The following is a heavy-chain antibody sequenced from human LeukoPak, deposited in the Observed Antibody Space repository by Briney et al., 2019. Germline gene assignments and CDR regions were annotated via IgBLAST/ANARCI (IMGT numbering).Heavy chain of an antibody. V-gene: IGHV3-11*01. Sequence: GGSLRLSCAASGFTFSDYYMSWIRQAPGKGLEWVSYISSSGSTIYYADSVKGRFTVSRDNAKNSLYLQMNSLRAEDTAVYYCARVEGAARPGYYFDYWGQGTLVTVSS. D-gene: IGHD6-6*01. J-gene: IGHJ4*02. CDR1: GFTFSDYY. CDR2: ISSSGSTI. CDR3: ARVEGAARPGYYFDY.